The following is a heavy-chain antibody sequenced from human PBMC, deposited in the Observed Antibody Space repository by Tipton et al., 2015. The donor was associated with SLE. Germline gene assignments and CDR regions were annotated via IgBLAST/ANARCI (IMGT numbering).Heavy chain of an antibody. D-gene: IGHD1-7*01. CDR1: GFTFSSYE. Sequence: SLRLSCAASGFTFSSYEMSWVRQAPGKGLEWVGFIRSKAYGGTTEYAASVKGRFTISRDDSKSIAYLQMNSLKTEDTAVYYCTRESGTTRRVDVWGQGTTVTVSS. CDR2: IRSKAYGGTT. CDR3: TRESGTTRRVDV. V-gene: IGHV3-49*04. J-gene: IGHJ6*02.